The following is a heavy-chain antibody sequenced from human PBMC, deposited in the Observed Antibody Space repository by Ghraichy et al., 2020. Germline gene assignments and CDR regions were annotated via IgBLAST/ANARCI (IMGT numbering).Heavy chain of an antibody. Sequence: SQTLSLTCAISGDSVSSNSVAWEWIRQSPSRGLEWLGRTYYRSKWNNDYAVSVKSRITINPDTSKNQFSLQLTSVTPEDTAVYYCARGEEFTTGWPEYYYYYYMDVWGKGTTVTVSS. CDR1: GDSVSSNSVA. CDR2: TYYRSKWNN. V-gene: IGHV6-1*01. J-gene: IGHJ6*03. CDR3: ARGEEFTTGWPEYYYYYYMDV. D-gene: IGHD6-19*01.